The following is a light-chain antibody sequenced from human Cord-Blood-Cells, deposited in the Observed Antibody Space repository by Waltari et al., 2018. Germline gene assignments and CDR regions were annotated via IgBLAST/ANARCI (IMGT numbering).Light chain of an antibody. CDR3: QQYNYWPWT. V-gene: IGKV3-15*01. Sequence: EIVMTQSPATLSVSPGERATLSCRASQSVSSNLAWYQQEPGQAPRLLIYGASTRATGIPARFSGSGSGTEFTLTISSLQSEDFAVYYCQQYNYWPWTFGQGTKVEIK. J-gene: IGKJ1*01. CDR2: GAS. CDR1: QSVSSN.